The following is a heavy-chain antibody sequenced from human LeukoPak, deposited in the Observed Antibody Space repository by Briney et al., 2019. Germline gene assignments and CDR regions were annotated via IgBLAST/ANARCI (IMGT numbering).Heavy chain of an antibody. D-gene: IGHD3-16*02. CDR2: INHSGST. CDR1: GGSFSGYY. J-gene: IGHJ4*02. Sequence: SETLSLTCAVYGGSFSGYYWSWIRQPPGKGLEWIGEINHSGSTNYNPSPKSRVTISVDTSKNQFSLKLSSVTAADTAVYYCARAREDYVWGSYPVDYWGQGTLVTVSS. V-gene: IGHV4-34*01. CDR3: ARAREDYVWGSYPVDY.